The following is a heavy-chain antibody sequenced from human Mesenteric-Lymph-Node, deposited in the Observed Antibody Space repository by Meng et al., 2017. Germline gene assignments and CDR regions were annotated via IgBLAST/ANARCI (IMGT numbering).Heavy chain of an antibody. Sequence: QAQLQVSGPGVMKPSGTLLLTCAVSGNSISSINWWSWVRQPPGKGLMWIGEIYSSGSTNNNPSLKSRVTISVVKSKNQFSLKLSSVTAADTAVYYCARATVTGSGGFDYWGLGTLVTVSS. CDR3: ARATVTGSGGFDY. V-gene: IGHV4-4*02. CDR1: GNSISSINW. D-gene: IGHD3-10*01. J-gene: IGHJ4*02. CDR2: IYSSGST.